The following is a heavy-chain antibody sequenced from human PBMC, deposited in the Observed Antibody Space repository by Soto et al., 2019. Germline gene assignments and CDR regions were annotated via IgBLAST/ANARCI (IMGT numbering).Heavy chain of an antibody. J-gene: IGHJ4*02. CDR1: GGSVSSGSYY. CDR2: IYYTGST. D-gene: IGHD5-18*01. V-gene: IGHV4-61*01. CDR3: ARGYGRNFDY. Sequence: PSETLSLTCTVSGGSVSSGSYYWSWIRQPPGKGLEWIGYIYYTGSTNYNPSLKSRVTISLDTSKNQLSLKLSSVTAADTAVYYCARGYGRNFDYWGQGTLVTVSS.